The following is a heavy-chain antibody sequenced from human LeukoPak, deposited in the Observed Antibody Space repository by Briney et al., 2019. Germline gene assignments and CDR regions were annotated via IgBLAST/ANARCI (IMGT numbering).Heavy chain of an antibody. D-gene: IGHD2-2*01. CDR3: AGTAALDY. CDR1: GFTFSSYG. V-gene: IGHV3-30*19. Sequence: PGGSLRLSCAASGFTFSSYGMHWVRQAPGKGLEWVAVISYDGSNKYYADSVKGRFTISRDNSKNTLYLQMNSLRAEDTAVYYCAGTAALDYWGQGTLVTVSS. CDR2: ISYDGSNK. J-gene: IGHJ4*02.